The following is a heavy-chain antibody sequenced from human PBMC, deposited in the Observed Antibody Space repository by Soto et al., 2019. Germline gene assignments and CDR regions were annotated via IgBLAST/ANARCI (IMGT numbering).Heavy chain of an antibody. D-gene: IGHD3-10*01. CDR2: LSYDGSNK. CDR3: AKDRNHYYGSGSYEDY. Sequence: QVQLVESGGGVVQPGRSLRLSCAASGFTFSSYGMHWVRQAPGRGLEWVAVLSYDGSNKYYADSVKGRFTISRDNSKNTLYLQMNSLRAEDTAVYYCAKDRNHYYGSGSYEDYWGQGTLVTVSS. CDR1: GFTFSSYG. V-gene: IGHV3-30*18. J-gene: IGHJ4*02.